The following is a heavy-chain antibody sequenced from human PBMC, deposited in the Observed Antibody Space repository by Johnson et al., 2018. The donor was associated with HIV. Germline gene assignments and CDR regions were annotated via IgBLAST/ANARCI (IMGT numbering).Heavy chain of an antibody. CDR3: ATFGGGSFHAFDI. CDR1: GFTFDDYA. Sequence: QLVESGGGLVQPGRSLRLSCAASGFTFDDYAMHWVRQAPGKGLEWVSGISWNSGNIGYVDSLKGRFTISRDNAKNSLYLQMNSLRAEDTAVYYCATFGGGSFHAFDIWGQGTMVTVSS. V-gene: IGHV3-9*01. D-gene: IGHD1-26*01. J-gene: IGHJ3*02. CDR2: ISWNSGNI.